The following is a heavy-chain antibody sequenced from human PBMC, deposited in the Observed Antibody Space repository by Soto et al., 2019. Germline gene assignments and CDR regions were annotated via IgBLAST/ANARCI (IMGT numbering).Heavy chain of an antibody. J-gene: IGHJ6*02. V-gene: IGHV3-23*01. CDR3: AKEGITIFDIYYYGMDV. CDR2: ISGSGGST. D-gene: IGHD3-3*01. Sequence: GGSLRLSCAASGFTFSSYAMSWVRQAPGKGLEWVSAISGSGGSTYYADSVKGRFTISRDNSKNTLYLQMNSLRAEDTAVYYCAKEGITIFDIYYYGMDVWGQGTTVTVSS. CDR1: GFTFSSYA.